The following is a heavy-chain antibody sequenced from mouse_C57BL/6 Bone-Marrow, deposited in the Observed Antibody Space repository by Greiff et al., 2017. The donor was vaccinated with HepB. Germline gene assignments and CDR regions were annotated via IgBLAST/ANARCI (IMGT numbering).Heavy chain of an antibody. J-gene: IGHJ1*03. CDR1: GFTFSSYG. D-gene: IGHD2-12*01. V-gene: IGHV5-6*01. Sequence: EVHLVESGGDLVKPGGSLKLSCAASGFTFSSYGMSWVRQTPDKRLEWVATISSGGSYTYYPDSVKGRFTISRDNAKNTLYLQMSSLKSEDTAMYYCASADDRYFDVWGTGTTVTVTS. CDR3: ASADDRYFDV. CDR2: ISSGGSYT.